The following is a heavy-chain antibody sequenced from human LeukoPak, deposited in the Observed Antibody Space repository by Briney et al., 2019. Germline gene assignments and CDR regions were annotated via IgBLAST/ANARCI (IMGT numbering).Heavy chain of an antibody. J-gene: IGHJ4*02. CDR1: GGSISSYY. V-gene: IGHV4-59*12. Sequence: SETLSLTCTVSGGSISSYYWSWIRQPPGKGLEWIGYIYYSGSTNYNPSLKSRVTISVDTSKNQFSLKLSSVTAADTAVYYCAGEGRSGHYWGQGTLVTVSS. CDR2: IYYSGST. CDR3: AGEGRSGHY.